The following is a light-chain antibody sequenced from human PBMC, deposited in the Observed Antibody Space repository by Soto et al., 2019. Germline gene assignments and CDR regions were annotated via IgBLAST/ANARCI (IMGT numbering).Light chain of an antibody. CDR1: QSVSSN. J-gene: IGKJ4*01. V-gene: IGKV3-11*01. CDR2: DAS. Sequence: NVLTQSPATLSLSPGERATLSCRASQSVSSNLAWYQQKPGQAPRLLIYDASNRATGIPARFSGSGSGTDFTLTISSLQPEDFAVYYCHQRSNWPPTFGGGTQ. CDR3: HQRSNWPPT.